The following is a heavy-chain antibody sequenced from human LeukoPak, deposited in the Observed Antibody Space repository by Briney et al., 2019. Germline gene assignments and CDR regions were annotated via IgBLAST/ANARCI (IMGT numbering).Heavy chain of an antibody. V-gene: IGHV1-8*01. CDR3: ARADGRGYSGYEGFSYYYYMAV. J-gene: IGHJ6*03. Sequence: ASVKVSCKASGYTFTSYDINWVRQATGQGLEWMGWMNPNSGNTGYAQKFEGGVTMTRNTSISTAYMELRSLRSEATAVYYCARADGRGYSGYEGFSYYYYMAVWAKGPRSPSP. CDR2: MNPNSGNT. D-gene: IGHD5-12*01. CDR1: GYTFTSYD.